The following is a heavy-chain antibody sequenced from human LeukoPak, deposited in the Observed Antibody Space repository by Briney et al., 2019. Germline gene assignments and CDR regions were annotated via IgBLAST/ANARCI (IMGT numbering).Heavy chain of an antibody. V-gene: IGHV3-48*01. CDR2: VSGSGSTV. CDR3: VRQFAS. J-gene: IGHJ4*02. Sequence: GGSLRLSCAASGFTFGDHIMNWVRQLPGKRLEWVAYVSGSGSTVYYANSVKGRFTVSRDNGKSSLYLQMNSLRVEDTALYYCVRQFASWGQGTLVTVSS. CDR1: GFTFGDHI.